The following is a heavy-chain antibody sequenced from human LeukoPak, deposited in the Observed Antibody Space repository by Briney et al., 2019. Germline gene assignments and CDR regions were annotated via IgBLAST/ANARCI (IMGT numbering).Heavy chain of an antibody. CDR3: ARAEYYYGSGSYYDY. J-gene: IGHJ4*02. CDR2: IDWDDDK. V-gene: IGHV2-70*04. CDR1: GFSLSTSGMR. Sequence: SGPALVKPTQTLTLTCTFSGFSLSTSGMRVSWIRQPPGKALEWLARIDWDDDKFYSTSLKTRLTISKDTSKNQVVLTMTNMDPVDTATYHCARAEYYYGSGSYYDYWGQGTLVTVSS. D-gene: IGHD3-10*01.